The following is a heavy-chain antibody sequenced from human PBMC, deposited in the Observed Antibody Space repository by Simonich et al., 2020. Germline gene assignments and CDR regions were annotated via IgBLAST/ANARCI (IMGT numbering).Heavy chain of an antibody. Sequence: EVQLVESGGGLVQPGGSLRLSCAASGFTFSSYWMHWVRQAPGKGLGWVLRINSDWNSTSYADSVKGRFTISRDNAKNTLYLQMNRLRAEDTAVYYCARDYSNYDAFDIWGQGTMVTVSS. CDR3: ARDYSNYDAFDI. D-gene: IGHD4-4*01. CDR1: GFTFSSYW. J-gene: IGHJ3*02. CDR2: INSDWNST. V-gene: IGHV3-74*01.